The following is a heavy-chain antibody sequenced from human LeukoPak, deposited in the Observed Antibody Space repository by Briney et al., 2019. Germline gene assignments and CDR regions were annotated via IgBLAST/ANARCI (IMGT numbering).Heavy chain of an antibody. CDR3: ARVYYDSSGYYYYFDY. D-gene: IGHD3-22*01. V-gene: IGHV4-59*01. CDR1: GGSISSYY. Sequence: SETLSLTCTVSGGSISSYYWNWIRQPPGKGLEWIGYIYYSGSTNYNPSLKSRVTISVDTSKNQFSLKLSSVTAADTAVYYCARVYYDSSGYYYYFDYWGQGTLVTVSS. CDR2: IYYSGST. J-gene: IGHJ4*02.